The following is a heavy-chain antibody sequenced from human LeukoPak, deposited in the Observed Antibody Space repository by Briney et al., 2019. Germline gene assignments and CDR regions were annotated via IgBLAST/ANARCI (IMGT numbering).Heavy chain of an antibody. D-gene: IGHD3-10*01. CDR3: TRGPPDGSGNYYQGDF. Sequence: PGGSLRLSCAASGFTFSSHWMHWVRQAPGKGLVWVSRISSDGTNTNYADSVKGRFTISRDNAKNTLYLQMNSLRVEDTAVYYCTRGPPDGSGNYYQGDFWGQGTLVTVSS. CDR1: GFTFSSHW. J-gene: IGHJ4*02. V-gene: IGHV3-74*01. CDR2: ISSDGTNT.